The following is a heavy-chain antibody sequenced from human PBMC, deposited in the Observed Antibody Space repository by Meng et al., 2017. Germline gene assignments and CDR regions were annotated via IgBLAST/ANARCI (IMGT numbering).Heavy chain of an antibody. J-gene: IGHJ5*02. CDR3: AKEGGAGITIFGVNWFDP. CDR2: ISGSGGST. CDR1: GFTFSSYA. Sequence: GGSLRLSCAASGFTFSSYAMSWVRQAPGKGLEWVSAISGSGGSTYYADSVKGRFTISRDNSKNTLYLQMNSLGAEDTAVYYCAKEGGAGITIFGVNWFDPWGQGTLVTVSS. V-gene: IGHV3-23*01. D-gene: IGHD3-3*01.